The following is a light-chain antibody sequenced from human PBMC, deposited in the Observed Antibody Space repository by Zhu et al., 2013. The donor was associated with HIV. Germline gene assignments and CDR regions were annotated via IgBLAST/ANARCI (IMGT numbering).Light chain of an antibody. CDR3: QQHNSYPLT. V-gene: IGKV1-5*01. CDR1: QPIDTW. CDR2: DGS. Sequence: IQMTQSPSTLSASVGDRVTITCRASQPIDTWVAWYQQRPGKAPKLVIFDGSSLEDGVPSRFSGSGSGTEFTLTISSLQPDDFATYYCQQHNSYPLTFGGGTKVEIK. J-gene: IGKJ4*01.